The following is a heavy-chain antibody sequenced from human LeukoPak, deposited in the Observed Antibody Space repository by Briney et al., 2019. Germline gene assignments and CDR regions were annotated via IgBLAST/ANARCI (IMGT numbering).Heavy chain of an antibody. Sequence: GGSLSLSCVASGLAFSSYSMHWVRQAPGKGLEWVGVISYDGSDEYYTDSVKGRFTISRDNSKNTVYLQMNSLRADDTAVYYCARDFTPEWFDIHWGQGTLVTVS. D-gene: IGHD3-3*01. V-gene: IGHV3-30*04. J-gene: IGHJ4*02. CDR1: GLAFSSYS. CDR2: ISYDGSDE. CDR3: ARDFTPEWFDIH.